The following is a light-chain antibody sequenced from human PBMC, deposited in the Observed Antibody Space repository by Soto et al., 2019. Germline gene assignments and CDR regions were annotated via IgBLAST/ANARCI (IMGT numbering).Light chain of an antibody. Sequence: QSALTQPPSASGSPGQSVTISCTGTNTDIGGHKYVSWYQHHPGKAPKLIIYEVSERPSGVPDRFSGSKSGNAASLTVSGLQADDEAIYYCSSYTGTNNFVLFGGWTKLTVL. J-gene: IGLJ2*01. V-gene: IGLV2-8*01. CDR3: SSYTGTNNFVL. CDR2: EVS. CDR1: NTDIGGHKY.